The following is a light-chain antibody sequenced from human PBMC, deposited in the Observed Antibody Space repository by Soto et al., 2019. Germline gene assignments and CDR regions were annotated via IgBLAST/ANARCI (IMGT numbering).Light chain of an antibody. Sequence: QSVLTQPASVSGSPGQSITISCTGTSSDVGGYNYVSWHQQHPGKAPKLMIYAVTDRPSGVSSRFSGSKSGNTASLTISGLQAEDEADYYCSSYTSSSTIFGTGTKVTVL. CDR2: AVT. J-gene: IGLJ1*01. CDR1: SSDVGGYNY. V-gene: IGLV2-14*01. CDR3: SSYTSSSTI.